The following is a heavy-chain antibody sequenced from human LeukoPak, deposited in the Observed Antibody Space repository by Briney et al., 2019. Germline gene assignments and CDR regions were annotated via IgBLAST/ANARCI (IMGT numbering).Heavy chain of an antibody. CDR2: IYYSGST. J-gene: IGHJ4*02. CDR3: ARGTGIVGATLDY. D-gene: IGHD1-26*01. V-gene: IGHV4-39*07. Sequence: SETLSLTCTVSGGSISSSSYYWGWIRQPPGKGLEWIGSIYYSGSTNYNPSLKSRVTISVDTSKNQFSLKLSSVTAADTAVYYCARGTGIVGATLDYWGQGTLVTVSS. CDR1: GGSISSSSYY.